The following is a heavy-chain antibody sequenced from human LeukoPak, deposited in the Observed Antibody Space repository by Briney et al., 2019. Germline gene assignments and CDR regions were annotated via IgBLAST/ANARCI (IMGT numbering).Heavy chain of an antibody. J-gene: IGHJ3*02. CDR1: GYTFTSYV. CDR2: MNPNSGNT. D-gene: IGHD3-22*01. Sequence: GASVKVSCKASGYTFTSYVINWVRQATGQGLEWMGWMNPNSGNTGYAQKFQGRVTITRNTSISTAYMELSSLRSEDTAVYYCARGLDYYDSSGYYWDAFDIWGQGTMVTVSS. V-gene: IGHV1-8*03. CDR3: ARGLDYYDSSGYYWDAFDI.